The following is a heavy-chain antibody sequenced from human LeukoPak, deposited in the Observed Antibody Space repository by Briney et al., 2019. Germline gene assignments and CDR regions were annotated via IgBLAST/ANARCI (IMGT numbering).Heavy chain of an antibody. J-gene: IGHJ4*02. CDR2: MNPNSGNT. V-gene: IGHV1-8*03. D-gene: IGHD5-18*01. Sequence: ASVKVSCKASGYTFTSYDINWVRQATGQGLEWMGWMNPNSGNTGYAQKFQGRVTITRNTSISTAYMELRSLRSDDTAVYYCARDAEAYGYGYKFFDYWGQGTLVTVSS. CDR1: GYTFTSYD. CDR3: ARDAEAYGYGYKFFDY.